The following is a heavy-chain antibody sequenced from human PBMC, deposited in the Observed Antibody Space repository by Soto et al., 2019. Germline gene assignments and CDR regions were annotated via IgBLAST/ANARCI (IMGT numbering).Heavy chain of an antibody. J-gene: IGHJ6*02. CDR3: ARDFGGYCXGGSCYSGAYYYYGMDV. CDR1: GFTFSSYA. D-gene: IGHD2-15*01. V-gene: IGHV3-30-3*01. CDR2: ISYDGSNK. Sequence: GGSLRLSCAASGFTFSSYAMHWVRQAPGKGLEWVAVISYDGSNKYYADSVKGRFTISRDNSKNTLYLQMNSLRAEDTAVYYCARDFGGYCXGGSCYSGAYYYYGMDVWGQGTTVTVSS.